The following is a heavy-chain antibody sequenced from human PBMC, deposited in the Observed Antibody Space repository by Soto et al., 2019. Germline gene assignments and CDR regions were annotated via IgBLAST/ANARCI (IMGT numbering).Heavy chain of an antibody. V-gene: IGHV3-74*01. CDR3: VRDLIPSGSSYFAY. CDR2: INTDGTRT. CDR1: GFTFNSCW. J-gene: IGHJ4*02. Sequence: EVQLVESGGGLVQPGGSLRLSCEASGFTFNSCWMHWVRQAPGKGLVWVSRINTDGTRTSYADSVKGRFTISRDNAKNTLYLEMHSPRAEHTAVYYCVRDLIPSGSSYFAYWGQGNLVTVSS. D-gene: IGHD2-21*01.